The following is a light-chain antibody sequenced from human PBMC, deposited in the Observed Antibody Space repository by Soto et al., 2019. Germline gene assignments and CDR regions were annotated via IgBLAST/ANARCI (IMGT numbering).Light chain of an antibody. CDR2: ATS. CDR3: QQYHSSSIT. V-gene: IGKV1-6*01. J-gene: IGKJ5*01. CDR1: QDIRSD. Sequence: AIQMTQFPSSLSASVGDRVTITCRASQDIRSDLGWYQQKPGKAPQLLIYATSSLQSGVPSRFSGSGSGTDFTLTITSLQPDDFATYYCQQYHSSSITFGQGTRLEIK.